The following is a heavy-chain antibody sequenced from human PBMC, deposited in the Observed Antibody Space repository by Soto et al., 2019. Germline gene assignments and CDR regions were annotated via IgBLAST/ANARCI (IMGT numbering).Heavy chain of an antibody. J-gene: IGHJ6*03. CDR1: GYTFTGYY. Sequence: ASVKVSCKASGYTFTGYYMHWVRQAPGQGLEWMGWINPNSGGTNYAQKFQGWVTMTRDTSISTAYMELSRLRSDDTAVYYCARGDYNFYYYMAVWGKGTTVTVSS. CDR2: INPNSGGT. CDR3: ARGDYNFYYYMAV. V-gene: IGHV1-2*04. D-gene: IGHD3-10*01.